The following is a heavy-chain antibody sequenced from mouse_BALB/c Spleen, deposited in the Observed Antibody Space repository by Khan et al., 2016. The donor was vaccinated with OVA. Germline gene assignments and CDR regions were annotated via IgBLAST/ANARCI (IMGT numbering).Heavy chain of an antibody. CDR2: IDPENGET. CDR1: DFNIKDYY. CDR3: ARSGDAAWFAD. J-gene: IGHJ3*01. Sequence: VQLQQSGAELVRPGALVKLSCKASDFNIKDYYMHWVKQRPEQGLEWIGWIDPENGETVYDPKFQGKAIMTADTSSNTAYLQLSSLTSEDTAVYYCARSGDAAWFADWGQGTLVTVSA. V-gene: IGHV14-1*02.